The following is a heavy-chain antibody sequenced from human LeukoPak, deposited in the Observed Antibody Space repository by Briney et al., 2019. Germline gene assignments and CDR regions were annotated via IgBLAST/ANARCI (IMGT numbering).Heavy chain of an antibody. CDR2: ISALTGNT. V-gene: IGHV1-18*01. J-gene: IGHJ3*02. CDR1: GFTFTNYG. Sequence: GSVKVSCKASGFTFTNYGFSWVRQAPGQGLEWMGWISALTGNTKYAQNLQGRFIMTTDTSTTTAYMELSSLRSDDTAVYYCAREGSSYCSGDSCYGDAFDIWGQGTMVTVSS. D-gene: IGHD2-15*01. CDR3: AREGSSYCSGDSCYGDAFDI.